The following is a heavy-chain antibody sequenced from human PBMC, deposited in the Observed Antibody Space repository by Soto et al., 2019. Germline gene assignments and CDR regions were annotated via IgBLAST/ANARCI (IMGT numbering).Heavy chain of an antibody. D-gene: IGHD3-22*01. CDR1: GYTFTAYY. V-gene: IGHV1-2*02. J-gene: IGHJ5*02. Sequence: GASVKFSCKASGYTFTAYYMHWLRQAPGQGLEWMGWIDPNSGGTKYAQKFQGRVTMTNDTSISTAYMELSRLGSDDTAVYYCARGDFDSSANYYAGWFDPWGQGTLVTVS. CDR2: IDPNSGGT. CDR3: ARGDFDSSANYYAGWFDP.